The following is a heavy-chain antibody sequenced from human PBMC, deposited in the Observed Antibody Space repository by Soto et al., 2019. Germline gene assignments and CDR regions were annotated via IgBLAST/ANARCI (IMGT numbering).Heavy chain of an antibody. J-gene: IGHJ5*02. Sequence: LSLTCTVSCGSISVGDYYLSWIRQPPGKGLEWIGYIYYSGSTYYNPSLKSRVTISVDTSKNQFSLKLSSVTAADTAVHYCALFGGGNYVSNWFDPWGQGTLVTVS. CDR2: IYYSGST. CDR3: ALFGGGNYVSNWFDP. V-gene: IGHV4-30-4*01. CDR1: CGSISVGDYY. D-gene: IGHD3-10*02.